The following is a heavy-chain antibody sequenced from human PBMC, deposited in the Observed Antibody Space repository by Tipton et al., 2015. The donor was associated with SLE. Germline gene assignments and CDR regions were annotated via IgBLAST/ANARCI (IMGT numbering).Heavy chain of an antibody. V-gene: IGHV4-59*11. CDR2: IYYSGST. D-gene: IGHD6-13*01. Sequence: TLSLTCTVSGDSTSVHYWSWIRQSPGKGLEWIGYIYYSGSTNYNPSLKSRVTISVDTSKNQFSLKLSSVTAADTAVYYCARVENPLYSSSWYKGYFDLWGRGTLVTVSS. CDR1: GDSTSVHY. J-gene: IGHJ2*01. CDR3: ARVENPLYSSSWYKGYFDL.